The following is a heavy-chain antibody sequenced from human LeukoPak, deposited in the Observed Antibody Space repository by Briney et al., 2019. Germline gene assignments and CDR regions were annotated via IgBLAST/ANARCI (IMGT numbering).Heavy chain of an antibody. CDR1: GFTFSSYS. D-gene: IGHD3-22*01. J-gene: IGHJ4*02. Sequence: GGSLRLCCAASGFTFSSYSMNWVSQAPGKGLEWVSSISSSSSYIYYADSVKGRFTISRDNAKNSLYLQMNSLRAEDTAVYYCSRGRSSRYADWGQGTLVTVSS. CDR3: SRGRSSRYAD. V-gene: IGHV3-21*01. CDR2: ISSSSSYI.